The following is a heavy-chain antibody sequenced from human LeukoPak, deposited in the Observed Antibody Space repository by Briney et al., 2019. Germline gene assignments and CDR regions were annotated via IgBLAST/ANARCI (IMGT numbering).Heavy chain of an antibody. CDR1: GFTVSSNY. D-gene: IGHD3-10*01. CDR2: IYSGGST. V-gene: IGHV3-66*01. J-gene: IGHJ4*02. CDR3: ARDLGYYALGY. Sequence: PGGSLRLSCAASGFTVSSNYMSWVRQAPGKGLEWVSVIYSGGSTYYADSVKGRFTISRDNSKNTLYLQMNSLRADDTAVYYCARDLGYYALGYWGQGTLVTVSS.